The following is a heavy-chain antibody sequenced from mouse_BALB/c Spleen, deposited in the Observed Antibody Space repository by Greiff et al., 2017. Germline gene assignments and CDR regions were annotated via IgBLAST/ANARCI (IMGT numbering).Heavy chain of an antibody. CDR1: GYSFTSYW. Sequence: EVQLQQPGAELVKPGASVKMSCKASGYSFTSYWMHWVKQRPGQGLEWIGAIYPGNSDTSYNQKFKGKAKLTAVTSASTAYMELSSLTNEDSAVYYCTGDWAWFAYWGQGTLVTVSA. CDR2: IYPGNSDT. J-gene: IGHJ3*01. V-gene: IGHV1-5*01. D-gene: IGHD4-1*01. CDR3: TGDWAWFAY.